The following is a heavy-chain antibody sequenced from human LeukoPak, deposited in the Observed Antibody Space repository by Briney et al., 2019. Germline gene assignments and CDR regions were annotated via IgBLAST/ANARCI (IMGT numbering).Heavy chain of an antibody. CDR1: GGSFSGYY. V-gene: IGHV4-34*01. CDR2: INHSGST. J-gene: IGHJ4*02. CDR3: ASSSPYYYDSSGLFDY. D-gene: IGHD3-22*01. Sequence: SETLSLTCAVYGGSFSGYYWSWIRQPPGKGLEWIGEINHSGSTNYNPSLKSRVTISVDTSKNQFSLKLSSVTAADTAVYYCASSSPYYYDSSGLFDYWGQGTLVTVSS.